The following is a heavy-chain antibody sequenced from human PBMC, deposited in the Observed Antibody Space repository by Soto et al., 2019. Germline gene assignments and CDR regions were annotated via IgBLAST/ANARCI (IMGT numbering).Heavy chain of an antibody. CDR2: VFHTGTT. CDR1: GDSVSSPYY. CDR3: ARSAGWYAVHS. Sequence: QVQLQESGPGLVKPSGTLSLTCAVSGDSVSSPYYWCWVRQPPGKGLEWIGEVFHTGTTSYNPSLRSRVTISMDKSNNQFSLDLSSVTAADMAVYYCARSAGWYAVHSWGPGTPVIVSS. D-gene: IGHD6-19*01. J-gene: IGHJ4*02. V-gene: IGHV4-4*02.